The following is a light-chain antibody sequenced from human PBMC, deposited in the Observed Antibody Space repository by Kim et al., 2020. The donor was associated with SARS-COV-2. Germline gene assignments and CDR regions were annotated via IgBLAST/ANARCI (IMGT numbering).Light chain of an antibody. CDR1: SLRKCY. J-gene: IGLJ3*02. Sequence: SSELTQDPAVSVALGQTVRLTCQGDSLRKCYANWYQQRPGQAPTLVLYGKYDRHLGIPERFPGFASGNIASLTITGAQVEDEGDYYSRSRVSSGDHVVFG. V-gene: IGLV3-19*01. CDR3: RSRVSSGDHVV. CDR2: GKY.